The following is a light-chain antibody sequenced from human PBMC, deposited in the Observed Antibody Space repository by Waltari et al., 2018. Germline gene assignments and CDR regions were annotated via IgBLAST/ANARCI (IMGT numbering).Light chain of an antibody. J-gene: IGLJ3*02. V-gene: IGLV2-8*01. Sequence: QSALTQPPSASGSPGQSVTISCPGTSSDIGTYTFVSCYQQHPGKPPKLSIFDVHKRPSGRPDPFSGSKADNTASLTVSGLQAEDEADYYCSSYAGSNTWVFGGGTKLTVV. CDR3: SSYAGSNTWV. CDR2: DVH. CDR1: SSDIGTYTF.